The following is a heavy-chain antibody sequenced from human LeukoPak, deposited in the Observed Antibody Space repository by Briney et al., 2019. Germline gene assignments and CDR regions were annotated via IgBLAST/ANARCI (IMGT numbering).Heavy chain of an antibody. CDR1: LDSTTSNF. J-gene: IGHJ4*02. V-gene: IGHV4-4*02. CDR2: VHRSGSP. CDR3: AREILGGFNPGAY. Sequence: SETLSLTCTVSLDSTTSNFWSWVRQPPGKGLEWIGEVHRSGSPNYNPSLQSRVTISIDRSRNQIALELSSVTAADTAVYYCAREILGGFNPGAYWGQGTLVTVSS. D-gene: IGHD1-14*01.